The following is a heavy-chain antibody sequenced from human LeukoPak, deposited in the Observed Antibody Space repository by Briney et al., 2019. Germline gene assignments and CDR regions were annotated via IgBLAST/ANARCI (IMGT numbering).Heavy chain of an antibody. J-gene: IGHJ6*03. V-gene: IGHV4-39*07. Sequence: SETLSLTCTVSGDSISSTSYYWDWIRQPPGKGLEWIGSIYNSGTTYYNPSLKSRVTISVDTSKNQFSLKLSSVTAADTAVYYCARDSDYDFWSGLTADYYYYYYMDVWGKGTTVTVSS. CDR2: IYNSGTT. CDR1: GDSISSTSYY. CDR3: ARDSDYDFWSGLTADYYYYYYMDV. D-gene: IGHD3-3*01.